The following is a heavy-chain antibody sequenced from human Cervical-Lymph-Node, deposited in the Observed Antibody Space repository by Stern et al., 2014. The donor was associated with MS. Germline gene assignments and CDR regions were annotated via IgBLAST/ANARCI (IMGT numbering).Heavy chain of an antibody. J-gene: IGHJ6*02. V-gene: IGHV4-59*01. D-gene: IGHD3-22*01. CDR2: FFYRGSP. Sequence: VQLVESGPGLVKPSETLSLTCTVSGGSITTYHWSWIRQPPGKGLEWIGHFFYRGSPNYNPSLKSRVTISEDTSKNQFTLKLRSVTAADTAVYYCAREALGDYDRREGTFYYYGMDVWGQGTTVTVSS. CDR1: GGSITTYH. CDR3: AREALGDYDRREGTFYYYGMDV.